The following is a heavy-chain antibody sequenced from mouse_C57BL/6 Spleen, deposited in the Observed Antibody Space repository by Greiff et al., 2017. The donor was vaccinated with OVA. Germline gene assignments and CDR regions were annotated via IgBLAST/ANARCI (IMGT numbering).Heavy chain of an antibody. CDR2: INPNNGGT. D-gene: IGHD2-4*01. CDR3: ASSTYDYDEEGYAMDY. CDR1: GYTFTDYY. J-gene: IGHJ4*01. Sequence: VQLQQSGPELVKPGASVKISCKASGYTFTDYYMNWVKQSHGKSLEWIGDINPNNGGTSYNQKFKGKATLTVDKSSSTAYMELRSLTSEDSAVYYCASSTYDYDEEGYAMDYWGQGTSVTVSS. V-gene: IGHV1-26*01.